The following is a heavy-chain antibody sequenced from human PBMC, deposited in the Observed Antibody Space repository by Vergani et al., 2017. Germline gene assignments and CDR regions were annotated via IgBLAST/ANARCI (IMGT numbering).Heavy chain of an antibody. J-gene: IGHJ4*02. CDR1: GYTFTSYY. D-gene: IGHD3-22*01. V-gene: IGHV1-2*02. CDR2: INPNSGGT. CDR3: ARAYYYDSSGYTFDY. Sequence: QVQLVQSGAEVKKPGASVKVSCKASGYTFTSYYMHWVRQAPGQGLEWMGWINPNSGGTNYAQKFQGRVTMTRDTSISTAYMELSRLRSDDTAVYYCARAYYYDSSGYTFDYWGQGTLVTVSS.